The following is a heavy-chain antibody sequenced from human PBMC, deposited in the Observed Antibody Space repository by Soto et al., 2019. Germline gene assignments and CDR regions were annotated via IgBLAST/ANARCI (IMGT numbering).Heavy chain of an antibody. V-gene: IGHV4-34*01. Sequence: SETLSLTCAVYGGSFSGYYWSWIREPPGKGLEWIGEINHSGSTNYNPSLKSRVTISVDTSKNQFSLKLSSVTAADTAVYYCARGTVLRFLEWLFDSGDKYYYGMDVWGQGTTVT. CDR3: ARGTVLRFLEWLFDSGDKYYYGMDV. D-gene: IGHD3-3*01. CDR1: GGSFSGYY. J-gene: IGHJ6*02. CDR2: INHSGST.